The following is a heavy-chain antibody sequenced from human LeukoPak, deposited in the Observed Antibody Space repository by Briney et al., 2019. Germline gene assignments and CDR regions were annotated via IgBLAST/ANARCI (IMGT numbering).Heavy chain of an antibody. CDR1: GYTFTSYG. V-gene: IGHV1-69*06. CDR2: IIPIFGTA. Sequence: ASVKVSCKASGYTFTSYGISWVRQAPGQGLEWMGGIIPIFGTANYAQKFQGRVTITADKSTSTAYMELSSLRSEDTAVYYCARLVIAARHSPTDYWGQGTLVTVSS. D-gene: IGHD6-6*01. CDR3: ARLVIAARHSPTDY. J-gene: IGHJ4*02.